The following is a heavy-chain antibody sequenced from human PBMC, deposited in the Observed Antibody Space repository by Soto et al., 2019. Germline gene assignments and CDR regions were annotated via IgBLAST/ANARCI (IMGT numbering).Heavy chain of an antibody. J-gene: IGHJ4*02. Sequence: QLQQWGAGLLKPSETLSLTCAVYNVSFSKYYWNWIRQSPGKGLEWSGEINQSGATNYNPTNKSRVTISVDTSKHQITLKLKSLTAADTAVYYCARGYYYASGSSFPYWGQGTLVTVSS. D-gene: IGHD3-10*01. V-gene: IGHV4-34*01. CDR1: NVSFSKYY. CDR3: ARGYYYASGSSFPY. CDR2: INQSGAT.